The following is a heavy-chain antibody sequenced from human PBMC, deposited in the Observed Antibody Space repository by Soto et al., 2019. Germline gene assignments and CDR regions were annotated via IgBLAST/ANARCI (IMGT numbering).Heavy chain of an antibody. CDR3: AKGGVIVRGYGMDV. CDR2: ISYDGSNK. V-gene: IGHV3-30*18. J-gene: IGHJ6*02. D-gene: IGHD3-16*02. Sequence: QVQLVESGGGVVQPGRSLRLSCAASGFTFSSYGMHWVRQAPGKGLEWVAVISYDGSNKYYADSVKGRFTISRDNSKNTLYLQMNSLRAEETAVYYCAKGGVIVRGYGMDVWGQGTTVTVSS. CDR1: GFTFSSYG.